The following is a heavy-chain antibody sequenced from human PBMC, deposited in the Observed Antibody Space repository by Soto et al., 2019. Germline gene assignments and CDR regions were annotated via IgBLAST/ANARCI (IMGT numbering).Heavy chain of an antibody. CDR1: GFTFSSYW. D-gene: IGHD6-13*01. CDR2: IKQDGSEK. V-gene: IGHV3-7*01. CDR3: ARVPPYSRHGIAAAGNMDV. Sequence: PRGALRLSCAASGFTFSSYWMSWVRQAPGKGLEWVANIKQDGSEKYYVDSVKGRFTISRDNAKNSLYLQMNGLRAEDTAVYYCARVPPYSRHGIAAAGNMDVWGKGTTVTVSS. J-gene: IGHJ6*03.